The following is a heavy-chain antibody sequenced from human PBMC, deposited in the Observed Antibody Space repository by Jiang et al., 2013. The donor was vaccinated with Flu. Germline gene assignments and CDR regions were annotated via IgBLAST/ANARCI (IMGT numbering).Heavy chain of an antibody. J-gene: IGHJ6*02. CDR2: IYYSGST. CDR3: ARGGCSGGSCYYHYYYYYGMDV. CDR1: GGSISSSSYY. D-gene: IGHD2-15*01. V-gene: IGHV4-39*01. Sequence: LLKPSETLSLTCTVSGGSISSSSYYWGWIRQPPGKGLEWIGSIYYSGSTYYNPSLKSRVTISVDTSKNQFSLKLSSVTAADTAVYYCARGGCSGGSCYYHYYYYYGMDVWGQGTTVTVSS.